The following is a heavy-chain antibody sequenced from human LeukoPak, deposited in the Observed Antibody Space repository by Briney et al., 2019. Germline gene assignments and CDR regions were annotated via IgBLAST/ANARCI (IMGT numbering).Heavy chain of an antibody. CDR1: GFTFSSFA. D-gene: IGHD5-18*01. J-gene: IGHJ4*02. CDR3: AKGFVGYTYGVPFGY. CDR2: ISNGRIST. V-gene: IGHV3-23*01. Sequence: GGSLRLSCAASGFTFSSFAMSWVRQAPGKGLEWVSGISNGRISTYYADSVKGRFTISRDDSKSTLYLQMNSLRAEASAVYYCAKGFVGYTYGVPFGYWGQGTLATVSS.